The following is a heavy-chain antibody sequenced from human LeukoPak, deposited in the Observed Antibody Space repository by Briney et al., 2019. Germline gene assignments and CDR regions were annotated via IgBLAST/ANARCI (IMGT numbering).Heavy chain of an antibody. CDR2: ISSSSSDI. CDR3: ARGDGHGSGIYSKPPFNS. Sequence: GGSLRLSCAASGFTFSSYSMNWFRQAPGKGLEWVSSISSSSSDIYDADSVKGRFTISRDNAKNSLYLQMNSLRAEDTAVYYCARGDGHGSGIYSKPPFNSWGQGTLVTVSS. CDR1: GFTFSSYS. D-gene: IGHD3-10*01. J-gene: IGHJ4*02. V-gene: IGHV3-21*01.